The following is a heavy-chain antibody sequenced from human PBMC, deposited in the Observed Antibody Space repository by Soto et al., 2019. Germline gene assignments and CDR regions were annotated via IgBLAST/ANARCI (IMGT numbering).Heavy chain of an antibody. Sequence: SVKVSGKASGGTFSSYAISWVRQAPGQGLEWMGGIIPIFGTVNYAQKFQGRVTITADESTSTAYMELSSLRSEDTAVYYCARDYGSGSINDAFDIWGQGTMATVSS. D-gene: IGHD3-10*01. CDR1: GGTFSSYA. CDR2: IIPIFGTV. J-gene: IGHJ3*02. V-gene: IGHV1-69*13. CDR3: ARDYGSGSINDAFDI.